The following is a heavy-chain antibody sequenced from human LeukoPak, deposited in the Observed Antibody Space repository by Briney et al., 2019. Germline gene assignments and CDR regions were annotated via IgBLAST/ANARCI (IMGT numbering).Heavy chain of an antibody. J-gene: IGHJ4*02. V-gene: IGHV4-39*07. Sequence: MTSETLSLTCTVSGGSISSSSYYWGWIRQPPGKGLEWIGSIYYSGSTYYNPSLKSRVTISVDTSKNQFSLKLSSVTAADTAVYYCARDRNPARPHTYYYGSGSLFDYWGQGTLVTVSS. CDR1: GGSISSSSYY. D-gene: IGHD3-10*01. CDR3: ARDRNPARPHTYYYGSGSLFDY. CDR2: IYYSGST.